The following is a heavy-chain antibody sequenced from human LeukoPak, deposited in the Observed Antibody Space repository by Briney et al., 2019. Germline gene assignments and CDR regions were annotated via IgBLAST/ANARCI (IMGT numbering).Heavy chain of an antibody. V-gene: IGHV3-30*02. CDR1: GFTFSSYG. CDR3: ARGVLYYYDSSGYIY. J-gene: IGHJ4*02. Sequence: GGSLRLSCAASGFTFSSYGMHWVRQAPGKGLEWVAFIRYDGSNKYYADSVKGRFTISRDNSKSTLYLQMNSLRAEDTAVYYCARGVLYYYDSSGYIYWGQGTLVTVSS. CDR2: IRYDGSNK. D-gene: IGHD3-22*01.